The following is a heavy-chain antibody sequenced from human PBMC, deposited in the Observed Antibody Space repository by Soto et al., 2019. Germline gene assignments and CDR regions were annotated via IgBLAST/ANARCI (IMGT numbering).Heavy chain of an antibody. V-gene: IGHV1-8*01. D-gene: IGHD1-1*01. CDR3: ARRAETNGWNVFGADKYYFDF. J-gene: IGHJ4*02. CDR1: GYTFTSYD. Sequence: QVQLVQSGAEVRKPGASVKVSCEASGYTFTSYDIYWVRQATGQGLEWMGWMNPNTGNSGYAQKFQGRVTMTSDTTISTAQMELSSLRSEDTAVYYCARRAETNGWNVFGADKYYFDFWGQGNLVTVSS. CDR2: MNPNTGNS.